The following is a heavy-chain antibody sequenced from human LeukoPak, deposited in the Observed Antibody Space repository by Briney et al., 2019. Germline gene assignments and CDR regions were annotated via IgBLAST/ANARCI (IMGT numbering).Heavy chain of an antibody. J-gene: IGHJ3*02. V-gene: IGHV3-21*01. CDR3: AAPGEYCSSTSCYSRNDAFDI. Sequence: GGSLRLSCAASGFTFSSYSMNWVRQAPGKGLEWVSSISSSSYIYYADSVKGRFTISRDNAKNSLYLQMNSLRAEDTAVYYCAAPGEYCSSTSCYSRNDAFDIWGQGTMVTVSS. D-gene: IGHD2-2*01. CDR2: ISSSSYI. CDR1: GFTFSSYS.